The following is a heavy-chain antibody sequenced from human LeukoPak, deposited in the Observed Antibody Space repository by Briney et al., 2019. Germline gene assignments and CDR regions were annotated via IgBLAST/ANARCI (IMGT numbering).Heavy chain of an antibody. D-gene: IGHD2-15*01. Sequence: SETLSLTCTVSTYSISSGYYWGWIRQPPGKGLEWIGNIYHNGNTYYNPSLKSRVTISVDRSKNQLSLKLSSVTAADTAVYYCARDVRLHYFDYWGQGTLVTVSS. J-gene: IGHJ4*02. CDR3: ARDVRLHYFDY. V-gene: IGHV4-38-2*02. CDR1: TYSISSGYY. CDR2: IYHNGNT.